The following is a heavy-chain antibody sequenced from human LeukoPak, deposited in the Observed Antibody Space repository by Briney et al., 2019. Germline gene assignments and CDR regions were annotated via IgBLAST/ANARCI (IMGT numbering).Heavy chain of an antibody. CDR2: FDPEDGET. D-gene: IGHD1-26*01. V-gene: IGHV1-24*01. J-gene: IGHJ2*01. Sequence: GASVTVSCTVSGYTLTELSMHWVRQAPGKGLEWMGGFDPEDGETIYAQKFQGRVTMTEDTSTDTAYMELSSLRSEDTAVYYCATLNWEHWYFDLWGRGTLVTVSS. CDR3: ATLNWEHWYFDL. CDR1: GYTLTELS.